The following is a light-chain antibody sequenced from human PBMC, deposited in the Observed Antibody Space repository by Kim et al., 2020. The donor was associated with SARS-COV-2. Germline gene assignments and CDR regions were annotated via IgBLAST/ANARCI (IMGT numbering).Light chain of an antibody. Sequence: PGERATLSCRASQSVDNTHLAWYQQKPGQAPRLLIYGASSRATGIPDRFSGSGSGTDFTLTISRLEPEDFAVYYCQHYDTAPLTFGGGTKVDIK. CDR3: QHYDTAPLT. CDR1: QSVDNTH. J-gene: IGKJ4*01. CDR2: GAS. V-gene: IGKV3-20*01.